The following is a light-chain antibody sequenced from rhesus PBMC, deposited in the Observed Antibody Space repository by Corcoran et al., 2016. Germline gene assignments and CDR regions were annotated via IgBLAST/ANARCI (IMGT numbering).Light chain of an antibody. Sequence: SYDLTQPPSVSVSPGQTARIPCGGDNIGSESVPWYQRKVPQAPVLVIHYDSDRPTGIPERFSGSKSGNSATLTISGVEAGDEADYYCQVWDSNTAHYIFGAGTRLTVL. CDR3: QVWDSNTAHYI. CDR2: YDS. V-gene: IGLV3-36*02. J-gene: IGLJ1*01. CDR1: NIGSES.